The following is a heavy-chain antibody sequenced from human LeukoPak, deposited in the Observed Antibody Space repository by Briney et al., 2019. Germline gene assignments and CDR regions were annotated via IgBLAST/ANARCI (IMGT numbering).Heavy chain of an antibody. CDR1: GLTFSSYD. CDR2: IGATGDT. D-gene: IGHD1-1*01. CDR3: VLGAYWNDDKNAFHI. V-gene: IGHV3-13*01. J-gene: IGHJ3*02. Sequence: PGGSLRLSCAASGLTFSSYDTHWVRQPPGKGLEWVSSIGATGDTYYAGSVKGRFTVSRDNAKKSLYLQMSSLRVEDTAVYFCVLGAYWNDDKNAFHIWGPGTMVTVSS.